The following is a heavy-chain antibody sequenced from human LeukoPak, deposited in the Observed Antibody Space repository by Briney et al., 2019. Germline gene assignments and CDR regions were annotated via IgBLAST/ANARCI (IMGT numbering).Heavy chain of an antibody. CDR2: ISSSSSYI. CDR1: GFTFSGYS. V-gene: IGHV3-21*01. J-gene: IGHJ6*03. Sequence: GGSLRLSCAASGFTFSGYSMNWVRQAPGKGLEWVSSISSSSSYIYYADSVKGRFTISRDNAKNSLYLQMNSLRAEDTAVYYCARDLIRRVNYMDVWGKGTTVTVSS. D-gene: IGHD2-21*01. CDR3: ARDLIRRVNYMDV.